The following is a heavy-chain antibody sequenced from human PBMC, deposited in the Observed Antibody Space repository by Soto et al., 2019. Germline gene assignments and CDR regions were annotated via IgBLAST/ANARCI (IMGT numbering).Heavy chain of an antibody. V-gene: IGHV4-30-2*01. J-gene: IGHJ4*02. CDR2: VYHSGNT. CDR3: VRVPDY. Sequence: QLQLQESGSGLVKPSPTLSLTCAVSGGSISSGGYSWSWIRQPPGKGLDWIGYVYHSGNTYYNPSLKSRVTISVNRSKNQFSLKLSSVTAADTAVDYWVRVPDYWGQGTLVTVSS. CDR1: GGSISSGGYS.